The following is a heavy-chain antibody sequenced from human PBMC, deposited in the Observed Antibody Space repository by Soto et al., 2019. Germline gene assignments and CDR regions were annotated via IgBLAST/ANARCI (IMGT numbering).Heavy chain of an antibody. CDR1: GYTFTSYD. J-gene: IGHJ4*02. CDR2: MNPNSGHT. V-gene: IGHV1-8*01. D-gene: IGHD3-3*01. Sequence: QVQLVQSGAEVKKPGASVKVSCKASGYTFTSYDINWVRQATGHGLEWMGWMNPNSGHTGYAQKFQGRVTMTRNTSISTAYMELSSLRSEDTAVYYCARARITIFGVVDSPDYWGQGTLVTVSS. CDR3: ARARITIFGVVDSPDY.